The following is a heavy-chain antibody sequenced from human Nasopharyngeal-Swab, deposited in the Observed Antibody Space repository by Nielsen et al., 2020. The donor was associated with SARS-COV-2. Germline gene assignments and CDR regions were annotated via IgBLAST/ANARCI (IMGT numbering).Heavy chain of an antibody. CDR1: GVTFGNYA. CDR3: CRLGVDGTIPFDY. D-gene: IGHD1-7*01. Sequence: GGSLRLSCIGSGVTFGNYAIVWFRQAPGKGLEWVGFISSRRYGGTPEYAASVRGRFMISRDDFNSITFLEMNSVKTEDTAIYYCCRLGVDGTIPFDYWGQGTLVTVSS. CDR2: ISSRRYGGTP. V-gene: IGHV3-49*03. J-gene: IGHJ4*02.